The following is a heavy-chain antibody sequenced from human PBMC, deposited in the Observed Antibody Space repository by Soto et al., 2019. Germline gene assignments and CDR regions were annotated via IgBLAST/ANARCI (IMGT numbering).Heavy chain of an antibody. CDR2: IWYDGSNK. V-gene: IGHV3-33*01. D-gene: IGHD6-19*01. CDR1: GFTFSSYG. CDR3: ARDVVTAVDPVRVYYYYVMAA. J-gene: IGHJ6*04. Sequence: PGGSLRLSCAASGFTFSSYGMHWVRQAPGKGLEWVAVIWYDGSNKYYADSVKGRFTISRDNSKNTLYLQMNSLRAEDTAVYYKARDVVTAVDPVRVYYYYVMAAGGKGTT.